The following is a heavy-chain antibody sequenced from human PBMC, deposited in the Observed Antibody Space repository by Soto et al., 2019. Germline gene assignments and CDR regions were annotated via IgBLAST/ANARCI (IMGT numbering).Heavy chain of an antibody. Sequence: QVQLVQSGAEVKKPGASVKVSCKASGYTFTGYYMHWVRQAPGQGLEWMGWINPNSGGTNYAQKFQGWVTMTRDTSISTAYMELSRLGSDDTAVYYCARGGVTYYDILTGYYTDYWGQGTLVTVSS. CDR2: INPNSGGT. D-gene: IGHD3-9*01. V-gene: IGHV1-2*04. CDR3: ARGGVTYYDILTGYYTDY. CDR1: GYTFTGYY. J-gene: IGHJ4*02.